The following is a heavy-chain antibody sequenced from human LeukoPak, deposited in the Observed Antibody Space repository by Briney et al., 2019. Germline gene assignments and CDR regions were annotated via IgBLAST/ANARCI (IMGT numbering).Heavy chain of an antibody. CDR3: ARGNYDFWSGYPNWFDP. Sequence: SETLSLTCAVYGGSFSGYYWSWIRQPPGKGLEWIGEINHSGSTNYNPSLKSRVTISVDTSKNQFSLRLSSVTAADTAVYYCARGNYDFWSGYPNWFDPWGQGTLVTVSS. J-gene: IGHJ5*02. CDR1: GGSFSGYY. CDR2: INHSGST. D-gene: IGHD3-3*01. V-gene: IGHV4-34*01.